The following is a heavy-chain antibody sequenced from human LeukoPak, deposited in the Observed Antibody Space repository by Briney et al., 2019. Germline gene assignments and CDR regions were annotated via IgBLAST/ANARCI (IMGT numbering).Heavy chain of an antibody. V-gene: IGHV3-23*01. D-gene: IGHD1-26*01. CDR3: ARGNSGSY. Sequence: SGGSLRLSCAASGFNFDSYAMSWVRQAPGKGLEWVSGISGSGDTTYYADSVKGRFTISRDNSKNTLYLQMNSLRAEDTAVYYCARGNSGSYWGQGTLVTVSS. J-gene: IGHJ4*02. CDR2: ISGSGDTT. CDR1: GFNFDSYA.